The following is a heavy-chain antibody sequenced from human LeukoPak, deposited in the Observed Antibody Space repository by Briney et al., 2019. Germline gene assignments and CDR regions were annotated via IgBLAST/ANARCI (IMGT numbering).Heavy chain of an antibody. CDR2: IYHTGST. CDR3: ARGGDGYTSPRFDP. V-gene: IGHV4-59*01. J-gene: IGHJ5*02. Sequence: SESLSLTCTVSGGSNSNYYWSWVRQPPGKGLEWVGYIYHTGSTNYNPSLKSRVTISLKTSMNQFSLRLTSVTAADTAVYYCARGGDGYTSPRFDPWGQGTLDTVSS. CDR1: GGSNSNYY. D-gene: IGHD5-24*01.